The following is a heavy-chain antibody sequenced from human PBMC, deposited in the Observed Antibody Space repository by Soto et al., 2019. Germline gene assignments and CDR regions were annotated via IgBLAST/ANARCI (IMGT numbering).Heavy chain of an antibody. D-gene: IGHD3-10*01. CDR1: GFNFGDDA. V-gene: IGHV3-49*03. CDR2: VRSKAYGGTT. CDR3: TRDNRFGELYSYYYYGMDV. Sequence: GGSLSLSSTTSGFNFGDDAMSWFRLAPWMGLEWAGVVRSKAYGGTTEYAASVKGRFTISRDDSKSIAYLQMNSLKTEDTAVYYCTRDNRFGELYSYYYYGMDVWGQGTTVTVSS. J-gene: IGHJ6*02.